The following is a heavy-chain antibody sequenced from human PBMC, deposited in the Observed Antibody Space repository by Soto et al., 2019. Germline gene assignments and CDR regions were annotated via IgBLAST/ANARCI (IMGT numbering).Heavy chain of an antibody. CDR1: GGSINSKSYF. CDR2: INYVGKT. V-gene: IGHV4-39*01. CDR3: ARVSGIYYYGMDV. D-gene: IGHD3-10*01. J-gene: IGHJ6*02. Sequence: PSETLSLTCSVSGGSINSKSYFWGWIRQTPGKGLEWIASINYVGKTYYSPSLKSRLAISVDTSKNQFSLKLSSVTAADTAVYYCARVSGIYYYGMDVWGQGTTVTVSS.